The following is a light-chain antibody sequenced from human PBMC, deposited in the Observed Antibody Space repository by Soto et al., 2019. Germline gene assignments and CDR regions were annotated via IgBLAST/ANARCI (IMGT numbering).Light chain of an antibody. CDR3: MQGTSWPYT. Sequence: DVVMTQSPLSLPVALGQPASISCRSSQSPVTSDGNTYLNWFQQRPGRSPRRLIYKISHRDSGVSDRFSGSGSGNEFTLEISRVEAEDVGVYYCMQGTSWPYTFGQGTKLEI. V-gene: IGKV2-30*01. CDR1: QSPVTSDGNTY. J-gene: IGKJ2*01. CDR2: KIS.